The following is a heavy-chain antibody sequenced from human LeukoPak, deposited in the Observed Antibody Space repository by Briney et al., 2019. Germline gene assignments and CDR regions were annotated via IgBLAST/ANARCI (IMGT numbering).Heavy chain of an antibody. CDR2: INPNSGGT. J-gene: IGHJ6*03. Sequence: ASVKVSCKASGYTFTGYYMHWVRQAPGQGLEWMGWINPNSGGTNYAQKFQGRVTMTRDTSISTAYMELSSLRSEGTAVYYCARGAYEDSAPRSYYYYYMDVWGKGTTVTVSS. D-gene: IGHD5-12*01. CDR3: ARGAYEDSAPRSYYYYYMDV. CDR1: GYTFTGYY. V-gene: IGHV1-2*02.